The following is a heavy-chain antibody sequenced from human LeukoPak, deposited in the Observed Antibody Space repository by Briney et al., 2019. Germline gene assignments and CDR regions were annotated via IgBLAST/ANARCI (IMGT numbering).Heavy chain of an antibody. V-gene: IGHV4-59*01. CDR1: GFTFSSYR. CDR3: ARDAESYASGSYTPFDY. D-gene: IGHD3-10*01. Sequence: PGGSLRLSCAASGFTFSSYRMNWVRQAPGKGLEWIGYIYYSGSINYNPSLKSRVTISVDPSKNQFSLKLTSVTAADTAVYFCARDAESYASGSYTPFDYWGQGTLVTVSS. J-gene: IGHJ4*02. CDR2: IYYSGSI.